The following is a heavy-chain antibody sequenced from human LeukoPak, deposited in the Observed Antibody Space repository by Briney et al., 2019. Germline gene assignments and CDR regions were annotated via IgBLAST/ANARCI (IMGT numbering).Heavy chain of an antibody. J-gene: IGHJ4*02. D-gene: IGHD3-22*01. CDR3: ARARRAMIVHEADY. CDR1: GYTFTSYG. Sequence: GASVKVSCKASGYTFTSYGISWVRQAPGQGLEWMGWISAYNGNTHYAQKLQGRVTMTTDTSTSTAYMELRSLRSDDTAVYYCARARRAMIVHEADYWGQGTLVTVSS. CDR2: ISAYNGNT. V-gene: IGHV1-18*01.